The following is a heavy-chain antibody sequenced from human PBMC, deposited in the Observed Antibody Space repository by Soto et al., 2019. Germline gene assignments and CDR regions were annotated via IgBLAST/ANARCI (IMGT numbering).Heavy chain of an antibody. D-gene: IGHD6-19*01. CDR3: TTLRSSGWYGGADAFDI. CDR2: IKSKTDGGTT. J-gene: IGHJ3*02. Sequence: EVPLVESGGGLVKPGGSLRLSCAASGFTFSNAWMSWVRQAPGKGLEWVGRIKSKTDGGTTDYAAPVKGRFTISRDDSKNTLYLQMNSLKTEDTAVYYCTTLRSSGWYGGADAFDIWGQGTMVTVSS. CDR1: GFTFSNAW. V-gene: IGHV3-15*01.